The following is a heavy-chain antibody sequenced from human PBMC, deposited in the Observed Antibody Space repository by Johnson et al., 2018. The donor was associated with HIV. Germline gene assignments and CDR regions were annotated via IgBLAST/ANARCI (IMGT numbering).Heavy chain of an antibody. CDR1: GFTFSSYA. D-gene: IGHD3-16*01. Sequence: VQLVESGGGVVQPGGSLRLSCAASGFTFSSYAMHWVRQAPGKGLEYVSAISSNGGSTYYANSVKGRFTISRDDSKNTLYLQMNSLKTEDTAVYYCTTVRGAFDIWGQGTMVTVSS. CDR2: ISSNGGST. J-gene: IGHJ3*02. CDR3: TTVRGAFDI. V-gene: IGHV3-64*01.